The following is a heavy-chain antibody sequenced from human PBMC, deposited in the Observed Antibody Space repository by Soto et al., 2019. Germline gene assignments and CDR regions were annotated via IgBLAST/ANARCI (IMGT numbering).Heavy chain of an antibody. Sequence: GESLKISCAASGFTVSSNYMSWVRQAPGKGLEWVSVIYSGGSTYYADSVKGRFTISRDNSKNTLYLQMNSLRAEDTAVYYCSAGEPLSSGDYYYYMDVWGKGTTVTVSS. V-gene: IGHV3-66*01. CDR2: IYSGGST. CDR1: GFTVSSNY. J-gene: IGHJ6*03. D-gene: IGHD6-19*01. CDR3: SAGEPLSSGDYYYYMDV.